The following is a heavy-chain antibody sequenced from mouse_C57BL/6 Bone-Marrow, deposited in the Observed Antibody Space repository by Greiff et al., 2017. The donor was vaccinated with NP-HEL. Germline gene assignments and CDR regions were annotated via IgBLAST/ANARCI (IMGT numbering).Heavy chain of an antibody. CDR3: ARHHPYYYGSSWDY. CDR1: GFTFSSYG. Sequence: EVMLVESGGDLVKPGGSLKLSCAASGFTFSSYGMSWVRQTPDKRLEWVATISSGGSYTYYPDSVKGRFTISRDNAKNTLYLQMSSLKSEDTAMYYCARHHPYYYGSSWDYWGQGTTLTVSS. J-gene: IGHJ2*01. D-gene: IGHD1-1*01. V-gene: IGHV5-6*02. CDR2: ISSGGSYT.